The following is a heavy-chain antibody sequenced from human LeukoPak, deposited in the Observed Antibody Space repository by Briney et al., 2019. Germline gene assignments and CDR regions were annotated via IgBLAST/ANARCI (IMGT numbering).Heavy chain of an antibody. CDR1: GFTFSSYA. V-gene: IGHV3-30*01. Sequence: PGRALRLSCAASGFTFSSYAMHWVRQAPGKGLEWMAVISYDGSNKYYADSVKGRFTISRDNSKNTLYLQMNSLRSDDTAVYYRARVEMAPWYFDYWGQGNLVTVSS. J-gene: IGHJ4*02. CDR3: ARVEMAPWYFDY. CDR2: ISYDGSNK. D-gene: IGHD5-24*01.